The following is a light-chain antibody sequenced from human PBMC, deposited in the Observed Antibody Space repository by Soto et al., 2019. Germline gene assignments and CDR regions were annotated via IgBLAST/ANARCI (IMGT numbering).Light chain of an antibody. CDR1: QGIRND. Sequence: AIQMTQSPSSLSASVGDRVTITCRASQGIRNDLGWYQQKPGKAPKLLIYDASNLESGVPSRFSGGGSGTEFSLTTSSLQPDDFATYYCQQYNYFWAFGQGTKVDIK. CDR2: DAS. J-gene: IGKJ1*01. V-gene: IGKV1D-13*01. CDR3: QQYNYFWA.